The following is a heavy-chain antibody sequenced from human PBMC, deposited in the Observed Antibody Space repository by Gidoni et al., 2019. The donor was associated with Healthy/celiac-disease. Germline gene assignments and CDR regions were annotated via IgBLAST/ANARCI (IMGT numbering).Heavy chain of an antibody. CDR2: IRSKADGGTT. CDR1: RVTFRDYA. CDR3: TREKAVAGRPLPGYFDL. V-gene: IGHV3-49*05. D-gene: IGHD6-19*01. J-gene: IGHJ2*01. Sequence: EVQLIECRAGLVKPGRSIRLPCTASRVTFRDYAISWFLQAPGKGMEWVGFIRSKADGGTTEYAASVKGRFTISRDDSKSIAYLQMNSLKTEETAVYYCTREKAVAGRPLPGYFDLWGRGTLVTVSS.